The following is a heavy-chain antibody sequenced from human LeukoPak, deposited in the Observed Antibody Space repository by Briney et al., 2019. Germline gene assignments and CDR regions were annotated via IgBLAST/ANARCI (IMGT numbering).Heavy chain of an antibody. J-gene: IGHJ4*02. CDR3: AKSNGDYGFDY. CDR2: ISWNSGSI. D-gene: IGHD4-17*01. CDR1: GFTFDDYA. V-gene: IGHV3-9*01. Sequence: PGRSLRLSCAASGFTFDDYAMHWVRQAPGKGLEWVSGISWNSGSIGYADSVKGRFTISRDNAKNSLYLQMSSLRAEDTALYYCAKSNGDYGFDYWGQGTLVTVSS.